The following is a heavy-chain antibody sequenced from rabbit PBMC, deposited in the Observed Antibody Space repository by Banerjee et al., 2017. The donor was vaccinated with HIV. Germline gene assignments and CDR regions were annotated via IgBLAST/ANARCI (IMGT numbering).Heavy chain of an antibody. J-gene: IGHJ4*01. Sequence: LEESGGGLVQPEGSLALTCKASGFTISSSYWICWVRQAPGKGLEWIGCIYTGSGSTYYASWAKGRFTISKTSSTTVTLQMTSLTAADTATYFCASYANGINLWGPGTLVTVS. V-gene: IGHV1S45*01. CDR2: IYTGSGST. CDR3: ASYANGINL. CDR1: GFTISSSYW. D-gene: IGHD6-1*01.